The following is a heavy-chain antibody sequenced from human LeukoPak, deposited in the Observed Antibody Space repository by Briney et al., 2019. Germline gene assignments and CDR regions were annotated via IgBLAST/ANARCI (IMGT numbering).Heavy chain of an antibody. D-gene: IGHD5-18*01. CDR2: IYYSGST. CDR3: ARPGVGSGRYGAFDI. J-gene: IGHJ3*02. Sequence: PSETLSLTCTVSGGSISRYYWSWLRQPPGKGLEWIGYIYYSGSTDYNPSLKSRVTISVDTSKNQFSLKLSSVTAADTAVYYCARPGVGSGRYGAFDIWGQGTMVTVSS. CDR1: GGSISRYY. V-gene: IGHV4-59*08.